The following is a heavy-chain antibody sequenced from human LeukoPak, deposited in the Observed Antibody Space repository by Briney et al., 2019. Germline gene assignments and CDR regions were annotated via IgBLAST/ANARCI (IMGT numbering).Heavy chain of an antibody. J-gene: IGHJ3*02. CDR3: ARVDSRGWSPSSYAFDI. Sequence: PGGSLRLSCAASGFTFSSYAMHWVRQAPGKGLEWVAVISYDGSNKYYADSVKGRFTISRDNSKNTLYLQMNSLRAEDTAVYYCARVDSRGWSPSSYAFDIWGQGTMVTVSS. CDR2: ISYDGSNK. CDR1: GFTFSSYA. V-gene: IGHV3-30*04. D-gene: IGHD6-19*01.